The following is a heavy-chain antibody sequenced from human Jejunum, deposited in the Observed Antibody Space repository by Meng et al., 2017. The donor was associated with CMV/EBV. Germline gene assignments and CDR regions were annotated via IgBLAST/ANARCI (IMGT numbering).Heavy chain of an antibody. J-gene: IGHJ4*02. CDR3: AGGSYSNSLDY. CDR1: KDEVYSTSTT. V-gene: IGHV6-1*01. D-gene: IGHD6-13*01. CDR2: TYYRSKWYT. Sequence: SKDEVYSTSTTWDWIRQSPSRGVEWLERTYYRSKWYTNYAESVKSRITINRDTSKNRFSLQLDSVIPEDTAVYYCAGGSYSNSLDYWGQETLVTVSS.